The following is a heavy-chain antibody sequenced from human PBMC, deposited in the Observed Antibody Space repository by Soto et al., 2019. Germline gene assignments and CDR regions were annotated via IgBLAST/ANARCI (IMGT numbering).Heavy chain of an antibody. CDR3: ARGPYVSSSSWYYDY. J-gene: IGHJ4*02. CDR2: INWSASST. Sequence: EVQLVESGGGVIRPGGSLRLSCAASGFTFDDFAMSWVRQAPGKGLEWVSGINWSASSTYYTDSVKGRFTISRDNAKNSLYLQANSLRAEDTALYYCARGPYVSSSSWYYDYWGQGTRVTVSS. CDR1: GFTFDDFA. D-gene: IGHD6-13*01. V-gene: IGHV3-20*04.